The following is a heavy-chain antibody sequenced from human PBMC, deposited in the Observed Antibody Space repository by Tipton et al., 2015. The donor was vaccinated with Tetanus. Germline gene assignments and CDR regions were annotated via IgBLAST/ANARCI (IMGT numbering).Heavy chain of an antibody. J-gene: IGHJ4*02. CDR1: GGSVDSGSYH. CDR3: ARGTGDY. V-gene: IGHV4-39*07. CDR2: VHYTGAT. D-gene: IGHD1-14*01. Sequence: TLSLTCSVSGGSVDSGSYHWAWIRQPPGKGLEWIGSVHYTGATYLNPSLMSRVTLSVDTSKNQFSLKLSSVTAADTAVYYCARGTGDYWGQGTLVTVSS.